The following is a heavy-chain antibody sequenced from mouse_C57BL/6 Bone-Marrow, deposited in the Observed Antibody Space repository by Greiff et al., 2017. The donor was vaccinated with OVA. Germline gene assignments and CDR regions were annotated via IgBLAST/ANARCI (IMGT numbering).Heavy chain of an antibody. CDR1: GFTFSSYA. J-gene: IGHJ1*03. CDR2: ISDGGSYT. Sequence: EVQLQQSGGGLVKPGGSLKLSCAASGFTFSSYAMSWVRQTPEKRLEWVATISDGGSYTYYPDNVKGRFTISRDNAKNNLYLQMSHLKSEDTAMYYCARDYGSPYGYGWYFDVWGTGTTVTVSS. V-gene: IGHV5-4*01. CDR3: ARDYGSPYGYGWYFDV. D-gene: IGHD2-2*01.